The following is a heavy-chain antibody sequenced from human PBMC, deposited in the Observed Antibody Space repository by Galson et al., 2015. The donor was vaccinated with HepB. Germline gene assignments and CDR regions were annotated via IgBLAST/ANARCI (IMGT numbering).Heavy chain of an antibody. J-gene: IGHJ6*02. V-gene: IGHV3-7*03. CDR2: IKQDGSEK. D-gene: IGHD4-17*01. CDR1: GFTFSSYW. Sequence: SLRLSCAASGFTFSSYWMSWVRQAPGKGLEWVANIKQDGSEKYYVDSVKGRFTISRDNAKNSLYLQMNSLRAEDTAVYYCARVRVTTTYYYYGMDVWGQGTTVTVSS. CDR3: ARVRVTTTYYYYGMDV.